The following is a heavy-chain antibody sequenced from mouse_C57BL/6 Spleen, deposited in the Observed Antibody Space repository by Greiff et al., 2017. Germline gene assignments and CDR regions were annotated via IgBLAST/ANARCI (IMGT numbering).Heavy chain of an antibody. V-gene: IGHV1-69*01. Sequence: VQLQQPGAELVMPGASVKLSCKASGYTFTSYWMHWVKQRPGPGLEWIGEIDPSDSYTNYNQKFKGKSTLTVDKSSSTAYMQLSSLTSEDSAVYYCARGIRGYFDVWGTGTTVTVSS. CDR3: ARGIRGYFDV. CDR1: GYTFTSYW. CDR2: IDPSDSYT. J-gene: IGHJ1*03.